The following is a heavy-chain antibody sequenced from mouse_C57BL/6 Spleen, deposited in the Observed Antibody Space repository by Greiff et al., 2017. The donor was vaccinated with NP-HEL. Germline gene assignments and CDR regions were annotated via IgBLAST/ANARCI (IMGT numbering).Heavy chain of an antibody. D-gene: IGHD3-2*02. CDR3: TRDSSGLAWFAY. CDR2: ISSGGDYI. Sequence: EVKVVESGEGLVKPGGSLKLSCAASGFTFSSYAMSWVRQTPEKRLEWVAYISSGGDYIYYADTVKGRFTISRDNARNTLYLQMSSLKSEDTAMYYCTRDSSGLAWFAYWGQGTLVTVSA. CDR1: GFTFSSYA. J-gene: IGHJ3*01. V-gene: IGHV5-9-1*02.